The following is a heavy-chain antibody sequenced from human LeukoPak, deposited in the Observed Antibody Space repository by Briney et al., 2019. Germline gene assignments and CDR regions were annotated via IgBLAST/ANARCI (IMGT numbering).Heavy chain of an antibody. D-gene: IGHD6-13*01. CDR3: ARDQPSGGAAAGFDY. V-gene: IGHV1-18*01. CDR1: GYTFISYG. Sequence: ASVKVSCKASGYTFISYGISWVRQAPGRGLEWMGWISTYNGNTNYAQKLQGRVTMTTDTSTSTAYMELRSLRSDDTAVYYCARDQPSGGAAAGFDYWGQGTLVTVSS. J-gene: IGHJ4*02. CDR2: ISTYNGNT.